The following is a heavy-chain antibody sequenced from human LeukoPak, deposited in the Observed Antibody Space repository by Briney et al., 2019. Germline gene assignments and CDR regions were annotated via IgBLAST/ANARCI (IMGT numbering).Heavy chain of an antibody. D-gene: IGHD1-1*01. Sequence: GGSLRLSCAASGFTFSTSSMNRVRQAPGKGLEWVSFISSGSYYRYYVDSVKGRFTTSRDNARNSLYLQMNSLRAEDTAVYYCARSTTENAFDIWGQGTMVSVSS. CDR1: GFTFSTSS. J-gene: IGHJ3*02. V-gene: IGHV3-21*01. CDR3: ARSTTENAFDI. CDR2: ISSGSYYR.